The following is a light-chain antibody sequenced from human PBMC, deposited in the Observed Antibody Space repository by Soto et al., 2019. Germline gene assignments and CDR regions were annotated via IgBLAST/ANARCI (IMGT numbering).Light chain of an antibody. CDR2: VAS. J-gene: IGKJ1*01. Sequence: DIQMTQSPSSLSASVGDRVTITCRASQGISNRLAWYQQQPGKVPKLLIYVASTLQSGVPSRFSGSGSGTDFTLTISSLQPEDVATYYCQKYNSAPWTFGQGTKVEIK. CDR3: QKYNSAPWT. CDR1: QGISNR. V-gene: IGKV1-27*01.